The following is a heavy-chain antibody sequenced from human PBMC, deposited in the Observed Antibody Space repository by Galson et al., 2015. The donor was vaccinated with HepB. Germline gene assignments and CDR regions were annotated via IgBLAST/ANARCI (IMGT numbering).Heavy chain of an antibody. CDR1: GFTFSSYG. CDR2: IKSKTDGGTT. J-gene: IGHJ4*02. Sequence: SLRLSCAASGFTFSSYGMHWVRQAPGKGLEWVGRIKSKTDGGTTDYAAPVKGRFTISRDDSKNTLYLQMNSLKTEDTAVYYCTTDRVPDYFDYWGQGTLVTASS. V-gene: IGHV3-15*07. CDR3: TTDRVPDYFDY.